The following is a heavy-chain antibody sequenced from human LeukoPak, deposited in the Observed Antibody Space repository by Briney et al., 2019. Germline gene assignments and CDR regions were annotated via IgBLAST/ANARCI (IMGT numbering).Heavy chain of an antibody. CDR3: ATGYSSGWYFYFQH. CDR1: GGSISSYY. D-gene: IGHD6-19*01. Sequence: SETLSLTCTVSGGSISSYYWSWIRQPAGKGLEWIGRIYTSGSTNYNPSLKSRVTMSVDTSKDQFSLKLSSVTAADTAVYYCATGYSSGWYFYFQHWGQGSLVSVSS. V-gene: IGHV4-4*07. CDR2: IYTSGST. J-gene: IGHJ1*01.